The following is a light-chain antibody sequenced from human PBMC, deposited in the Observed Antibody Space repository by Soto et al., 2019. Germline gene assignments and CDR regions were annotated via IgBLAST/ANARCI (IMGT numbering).Light chain of an antibody. CDR2: GSS. CDR3: QQYGSSPPHT. Sequence: EVVLTQSPGTLSLSPGERATVSCRASRSVSNNYVAWYQQKPGQAPRLLIFGSSDRATGIPDRFSGSGSGTDFTLTISRLEPEDFAVYFCQQYGSSPPHTFGQGTNLEIK. J-gene: IGKJ2*01. V-gene: IGKV3-20*01. CDR1: RSVSNNY.